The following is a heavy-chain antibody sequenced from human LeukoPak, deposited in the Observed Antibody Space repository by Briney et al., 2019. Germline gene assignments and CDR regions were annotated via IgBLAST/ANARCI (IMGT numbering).Heavy chain of an antibody. Sequence: GASVKVSCKASGGTFSSYTISWVRQAPGQGLEWMGRIIPILGIANYAQKFQGRVTITADKSTSTAYMELSSLRSEDTAVYYCARAAIAVAGTSIDAFDIWGQGTTVTVSS. D-gene: IGHD6-19*01. CDR1: GGTFSSYT. V-gene: IGHV1-69*02. CDR3: ARAAIAVAGTSIDAFDI. CDR2: IIPILGIA. J-gene: IGHJ3*02.